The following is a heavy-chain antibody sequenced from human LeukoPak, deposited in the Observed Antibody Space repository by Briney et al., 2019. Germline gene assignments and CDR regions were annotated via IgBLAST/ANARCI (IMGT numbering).Heavy chain of an antibody. J-gene: IGHJ3*01. Sequence: GGSLRLSRAASGFTFNDFAMTWVRQAPGKGLEWVSSIGDAGTYYADSVKGRFTISRDNSKNMLYPQLNSLRAGDTAMYYCAKNLGPFDVRGQGTMVTVSS. CDR2: IGDAGT. CDR1: GFTFNDFA. D-gene: IGHD3-16*01. CDR3: AKNLGPFDV. V-gene: IGHV3-23*01.